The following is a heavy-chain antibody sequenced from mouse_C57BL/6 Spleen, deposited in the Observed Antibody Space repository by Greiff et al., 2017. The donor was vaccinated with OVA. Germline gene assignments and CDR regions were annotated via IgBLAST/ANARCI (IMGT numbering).Heavy chain of an antibody. CDR2: INPNNGGT. V-gene: IGHV1-26*01. J-gene: IGHJ4*01. CDR1: GYTFTDYY. Sequence: VQLQQSGPELVKPGASVKISCKASGYTFTDYYMNWVKQSHGKSLEWIGDINPNNGGTSYNQKFKGKATLTVDKSSSTAYMELRSLTSEDSAVYYCARKDYAMDYWGQVTSVTVSS. CDR3: ARKDYAMDY.